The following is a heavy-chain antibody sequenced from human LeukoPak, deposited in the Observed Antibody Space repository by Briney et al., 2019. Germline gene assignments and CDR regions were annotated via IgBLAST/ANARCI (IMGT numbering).Heavy chain of an antibody. D-gene: IGHD6-19*01. CDR3: ARVGYSSGWYPAY. Sequence: SETLSLTCAVSGGSISSGGYSWSWIRQPPGKGLEWIGYIYHSGSTYYNPSLKSRVTISVDTSKNQFSLKLSSVTAADTAVYYCARVGYSSGWYPAYWGQGTLVTVSS. CDR2: IYHSGST. V-gene: IGHV4-30-2*01. CDR1: GGSISSGGYS. J-gene: IGHJ4*02.